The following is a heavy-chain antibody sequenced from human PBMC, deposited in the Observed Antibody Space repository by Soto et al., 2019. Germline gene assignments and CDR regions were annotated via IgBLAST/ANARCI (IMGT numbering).Heavy chain of an antibody. CDR2: ISSSSSYI. V-gene: IGHV3-21*01. Sequence: SLRLSCAASGFTFSNYNMNWVRQAPGKGLEWVSSISSSSSYIYYADSVKGRFTISRDNAKNSLYLQMNSLRAEDTAVYYCARDRIAAAGCFDYWGQGALVTVSS. D-gene: IGHD6-13*01. CDR3: ARDRIAAAGCFDY. J-gene: IGHJ4*02. CDR1: GFTFSNYN.